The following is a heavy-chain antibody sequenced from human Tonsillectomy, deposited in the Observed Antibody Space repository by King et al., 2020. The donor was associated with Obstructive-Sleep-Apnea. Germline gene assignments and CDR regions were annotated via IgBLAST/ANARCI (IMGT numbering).Heavy chain of an antibody. CDR3: ARAPWDISTRYLKDIGDH. Sequence: VQLVESGGGLVKPGGSLRLSCAASGFSFSDYYMSWIRQAPGKGLEFVSCIDKSGDHMKYAASVTGRFFISRNNANNSLYLQMKSPGAEDTAVYFCARAPWDISTRYLKDIGDHWGQGSLVTVSS. CDR1: GFSFSDYY. D-gene: IGHD3-9*01. CDR2: IDKSGDHM. V-gene: IGHV3-11*06. J-gene: IGHJ4*02.